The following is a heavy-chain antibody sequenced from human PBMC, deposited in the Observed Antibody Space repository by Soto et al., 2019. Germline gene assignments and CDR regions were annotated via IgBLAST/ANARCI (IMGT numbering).Heavy chain of an antibody. D-gene: IGHD6-6*01. Sequence: QVQLQQWGAGLLKPSETLSLTCAVYGGSFGGYYWSWIRQPPGKGLEWIGEINHSGSTNYNPSLKSRVTISVDTSKNQFSLKLSSVTAADTAVYYCARGMGVVIAARRGGHWFDPWGQGTLVTVSS. CDR3: ARGMGVVIAARRGGHWFDP. CDR2: INHSGST. CDR1: GGSFGGYY. V-gene: IGHV4-34*01. J-gene: IGHJ5*02.